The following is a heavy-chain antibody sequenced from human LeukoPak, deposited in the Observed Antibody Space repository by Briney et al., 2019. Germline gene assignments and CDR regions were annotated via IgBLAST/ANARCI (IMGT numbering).Heavy chain of an antibody. J-gene: IGHJ4*02. Sequence: PSQTLSLTCTVSGGSISSGDYYWSWIRQPPGKGLEWIGYIYYSGSTYYNPSLKSRVTISVDTSKNQFSLKLSSVTAADTAVYYCARVGLLHARVDYWGQGTLVTVSS. D-gene: IGHD3-22*01. V-gene: IGHV4-30-4*08. CDR1: GGSISSGDYY. CDR3: ARVGLLHARVDY. CDR2: IYYSGST.